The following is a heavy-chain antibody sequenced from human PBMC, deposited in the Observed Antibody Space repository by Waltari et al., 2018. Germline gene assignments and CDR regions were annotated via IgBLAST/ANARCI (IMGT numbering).Heavy chain of an antibody. V-gene: IGHV3-64D*06. CDR3: VKTVVGSFIFDY. J-gene: IGHJ4*02. D-gene: IGHD1-26*01. CDR1: GFSFSSYG. CDR2: ISDNGRST. Sequence: EVQLVESGGGLVQPGGSLRLSCSASGFSFSSYGVHWVRPTPGKGLEYVAGISDNGRSTYYANSVKDRFSISRDNSKNTLYIQMSSLRSEDTAIYYCVKTVVGSFIFDYWGQGTLVTVSS.